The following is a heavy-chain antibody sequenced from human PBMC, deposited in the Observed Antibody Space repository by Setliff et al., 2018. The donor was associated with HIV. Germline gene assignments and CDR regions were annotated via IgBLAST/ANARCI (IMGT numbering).Heavy chain of an antibody. D-gene: IGHD3-10*01. J-gene: IGHJ6*03. V-gene: IGHV4-31*11. Sequence: TLSLTCAVYGGSLSGYYWSWIRQHPEKGLEWIGYIYYCGSAYYNPSLKSRVTIALDTSKNQFSLKLTSMTAADTAVYYCAREWRGRYYYYMDVWGKGTTVTVSS. CDR3: AREWRGRYYYYMDV. CDR2: IYYCGSA. CDR1: GGSLSGYY.